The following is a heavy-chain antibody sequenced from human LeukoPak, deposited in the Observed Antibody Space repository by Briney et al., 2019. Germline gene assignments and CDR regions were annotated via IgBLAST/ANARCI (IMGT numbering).Heavy chain of an antibody. V-gene: IGHV3-66*01. Sequence: PGGSLRLSCAASGFTVSSNYMSWVRQAPGKGLEWVSVIYSGGSTYYADSVKGRFTISRDNSKNTLYLQMNSLRAEDTAVYYCAGDSDSSGYYYNAFDIWGQGTMVTVSP. CDR1: GFTVSSNY. J-gene: IGHJ3*02. CDR3: AGDSDSSGYYYNAFDI. CDR2: IYSGGST. D-gene: IGHD3-22*01.